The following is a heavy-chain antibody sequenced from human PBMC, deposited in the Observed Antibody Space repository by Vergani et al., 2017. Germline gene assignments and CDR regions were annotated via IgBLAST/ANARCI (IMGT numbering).Heavy chain of an antibody. CDR1: GGTFSSYT. Sequence: QVQLVQSGAEVKKPGSSVKVSCKASGGTFSSYTISWVRQAPGQGLEWMGRIIPILGIANYAQKFQGRVTITADKSTSTAYMELSSLRSDDTAVYFCARGLLPSPGAGHFDFWGQGTLVTVSS. CDR2: IIPILGIA. D-gene: IGHD7-27*01. CDR3: ARGLLPSPGAGHFDF. V-gene: IGHV1-69*02. J-gene: IGHJ4*02.